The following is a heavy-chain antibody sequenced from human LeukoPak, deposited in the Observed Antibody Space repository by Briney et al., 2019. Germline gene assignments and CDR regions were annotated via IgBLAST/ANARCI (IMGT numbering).Heavy chain of an antibody. Sequence: GGSLRLSCAASGFTFSSYSMNWVRQAPGKGLEWVSYISSSSSTIYYADPVKGRFTISRDNAKNSLYLQMNSLRAEDTALYYCARGIDDGDNWFDPWGQGTLVIVSS. CDR3: ARGIDDGDNWFDP. J-gene: IGHJ5*02. D-gene: IGHD1-1*01. CDR2: ISSSSSTI. V-gene: IGHV3-48*01. CDR1: GFTFSSYS.